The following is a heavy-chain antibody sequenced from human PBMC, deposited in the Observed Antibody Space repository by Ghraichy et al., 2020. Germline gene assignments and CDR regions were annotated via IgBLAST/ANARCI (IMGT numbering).Heavy chain of an antibody. CDR2: INHSGHT. J-gene: IGHJ4*02. CDR3: ASHCSGGSCYGAGDY. Sequence: SETLSLTCAVYGGSFSGYYWSWIRQPPGKGLEWIGEINHSGHTNYNPSLKSRVTISVDTSKNQFSLKLSSVTAADRAVYYCASHCSGGSCYGAGDYWGQGTLVTVSS. D-gene: IGHD2-15*01. CDR1: GGSFSGYY. V-gene: IGHV4-34*01.